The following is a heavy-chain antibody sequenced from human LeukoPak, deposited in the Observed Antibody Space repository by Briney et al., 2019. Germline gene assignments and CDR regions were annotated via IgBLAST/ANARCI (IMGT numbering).Heavy chain of an antibody. CDR1: GFIFSSYG. CDR3: AKGRQRDTPMVQEFDP. CDR2: ISYDGSNK. Sequence: GRSLRLSSVVSGFIFSSYGMHWVRQAPGKGLEWVAVISYDGSNKYYADSVKGRFTISRDNSKNTLYLQMNSLRDEDTAVYYCAKGRQRDTPMVQEFDPWGQGTLVTVSS. D-gene: IGHD5-18*01. V-gene: IGHV3-30*18. J-gene: IGHJ5*02.